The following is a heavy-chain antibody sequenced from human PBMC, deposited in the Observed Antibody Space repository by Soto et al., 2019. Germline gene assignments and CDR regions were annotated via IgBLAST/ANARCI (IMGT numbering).Heavy chain of an antibody. Sequence: QPGGSLRLSCAASGFNVNSDYMNWDRQTPGKGLEWVASIYSGETTYYADSVRGRFTISSDKSKNTLYFQLSSLRIEDTAVYYCTRDGRGLGRLSLFEYWGQGVLVTVSS. CDR1: GFNVNSDY. CDR2: IYSGETT. CDR3: TRDGRGLGRLSLFEY. J-gene: IGHJ4*02. D-gene: IGHD2-21*02. V-gene: IGHV3-53*01.